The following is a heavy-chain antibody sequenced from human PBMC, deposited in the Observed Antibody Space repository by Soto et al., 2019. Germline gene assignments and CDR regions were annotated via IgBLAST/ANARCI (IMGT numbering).Heavy chain of an antibody. Sequence: QMQLVQSGPEVKKPGTSVKVSCKASGFTFTSSAVQWVRQARGQRLEWIGWIVVGSGNTNYAQKFQEGVTITRGMSTSTAYMELSSLRSEDTAVYYCAAVDGYNVVSWGQGTLVTVSS. CDR3: AAVDGYNVVS. CDR1: GFTFTSSA. J-gene: IGHJ5*02. D-gene: IGHD2-15*01. V-gene: IGHV1-58*01. CDR2: IVVGSGNT.